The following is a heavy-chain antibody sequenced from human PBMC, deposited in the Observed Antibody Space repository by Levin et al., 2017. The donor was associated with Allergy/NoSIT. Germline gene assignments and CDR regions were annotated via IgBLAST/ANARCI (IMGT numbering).Heavy chain of an antibody. J-gene: IGHJ6*02. Sequence: PSETLSLTCAVYGGSFSGYYWSWIRQPPGKGLEWIGKINQINHSGSTNYNPSLKSRVTISVDTSKNQFSLKLSSVTAADTAVYYCARGRVTFSNAYKRYYDYGMDVWGQGTTVTVSS. D-gene: IGHD3-16*01. CDR2: INQINHSGST. CDR3: ARGRVTFSNAYKRYYDYGMDV. CDR1: GGSFSGYY. V-gene: IGHV4-34*01.